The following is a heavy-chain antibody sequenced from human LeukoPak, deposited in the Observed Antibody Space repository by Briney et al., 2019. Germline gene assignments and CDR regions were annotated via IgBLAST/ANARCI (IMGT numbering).Heavy chain of an antibody. Sequence: SETLSLTCAVYGGSFSGYYWSWIRQPPGKGLEWIGEINHSGSTNYNPSLKSRVTISVDTSKNQFSLKLSSVTAADTAVYYCARGSDIVVVPADMSCAFDIWGQGTMVTVSS. V-gene: IGHV4-34*01. CDR1: GGSFSGYY. CDR3: ARGSDIVVVPADMSCAFDI. J-gene: IGHJ3*02. D-gene: IGHD2-2*01. CDR2: INHSGST.